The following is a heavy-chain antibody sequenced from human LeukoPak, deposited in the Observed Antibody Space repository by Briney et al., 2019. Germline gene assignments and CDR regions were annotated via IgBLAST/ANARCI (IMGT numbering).Heavy chain of an antibody. CDR1: GFTFSSYS. J-gene: IGHJ6*02. Sequence: GGSLRLSCAASGFTFSSYSMNWVRQAPGKGLEWVSSITSSSSYKYYVDSVKGRFTISRDNAKNSLYLQMNSLGAEDTAVYYCARERGDGRDYGRYGMDVWGQGTTVTVSS. CDR2: ITSSSSYK. CDR3: ARERGDGRDYGRYGMDV. D-gene: IGHD4-17*01. V-gene: IGHV3-21*01.